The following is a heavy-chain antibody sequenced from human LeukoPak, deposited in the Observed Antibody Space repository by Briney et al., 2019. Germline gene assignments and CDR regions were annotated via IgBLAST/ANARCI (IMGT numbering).Heavy chain of an antibody. CDR2: ISAYNGNT. CDR1: GYTFTSYG. Sequence: ASVKVSCKASGYTFTSYGISWVRQAPGQGLEWMGWISAYNGNTNYAQKLQGRVTMTTDTSTSTAYMELRSLRSDDTAVYYCAREGYCTNRVCYTRWDHDFDYWGQGTLVTVSS. D-gene: IGHD2-8*01. CDR3: AREGYCTNRVCYTRWDHDFDY. V-gene: IGHV1-18*01. J-gene: IGHJ4*02.